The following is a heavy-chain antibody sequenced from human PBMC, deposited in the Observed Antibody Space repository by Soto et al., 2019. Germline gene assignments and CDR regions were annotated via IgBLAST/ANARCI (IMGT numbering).Heavy chain of an antibody. CDR3: ARLDATGARF. D-gene: IGHD6-6*01. CDR2: IFPDDSDS. J-gene: IGHJ4*02. V-gene: IGHV5-51*01. Sequence: ESLKISCICSGYSFSSNWIAWVRQMPGRGLEWMGIIFPDDSDSTYSPSFQGHVSMSVDKSISTVYLQWRGLKASDTAMYYCARLDATGARFWGQGTRVTVSS. CDR1: GYSFSSNW.